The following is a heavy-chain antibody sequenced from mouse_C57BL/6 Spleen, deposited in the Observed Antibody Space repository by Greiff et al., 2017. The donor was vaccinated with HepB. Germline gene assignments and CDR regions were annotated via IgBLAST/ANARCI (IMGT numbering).Heavy chain of an antibody. CDR1: GFTFSSYG. Sequence: EVNVVESGGDLVKPGGSLKLSCAASGFTFSSYGMSWVRQTPDKRLEWVATISSGGSYTYYPDSVKGRFTISIDNAKNTLYLQMSSLKSEDTAMYYSERQGGDGYDYAMEYWGKGTSVTVSS. CDR2: ISSGGSYT. J-gene: IGHJ4*01. D-gene: IGHD2-2*01. CDR3: ERQGGDGYDYAMEY. V-gene: IGHV5-6*01.